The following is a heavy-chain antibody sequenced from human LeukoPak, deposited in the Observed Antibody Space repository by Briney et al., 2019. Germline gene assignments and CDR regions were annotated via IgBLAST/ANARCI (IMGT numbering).Heavy chain of an antibody. D-gene: IGHD6-13*01. J-gene: IGHJ4*02. CDR1: GVSVSSGSYY. CDR3: ARVGVAAAGN. V-gene: IGHV4-61*01. Sequence: SETLSLTCTVSGVSVSSGSYYWSWIRQPPGKGLEWIGYIYYSGSTNYNPSLKSRVTISVDKSKNQFSLKLSSVTAADTAVYYCARVGVAAAGNWGQGTLVTVSS. CDR2: IYYSGST.